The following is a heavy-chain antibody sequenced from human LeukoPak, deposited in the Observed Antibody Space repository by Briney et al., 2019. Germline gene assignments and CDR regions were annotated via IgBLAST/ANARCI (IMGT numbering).Heavy chain of an antibody. D-gene: IGHD3-22*01. Sequence: ASVKVSCKASGYTFTRYDINWVRQATGQGLEWMGWMNPKSGNTGHAQKFQGRVTITRDTSISTVYMELSSLRSEDTAVYYCARSIVVVKKCQKACAPNYWGQGTLVTVSS. CDR1: GYTFTRYD. CDR2: MNPKSGNT. V-gene: IGHV1-8*03. J-gene: IGHJ4*02. CDR3: ARSIVVVKKCQKACAPNY.